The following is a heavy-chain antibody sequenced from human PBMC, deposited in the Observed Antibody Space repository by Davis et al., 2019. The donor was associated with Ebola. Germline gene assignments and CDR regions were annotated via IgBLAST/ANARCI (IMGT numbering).Heavy chain of an antibody. CDR1: GGSISSYY. CDR2: IYYSGST. J-gene: IGHJ4*02. V-gene: IGHV4-59*01. Sequence: SETLSLTCTVSGGSISSYYWSWIRQPPGKGLEWIGYIYYSGSTNYNPSLKSRVTIPVDTSKNQFSLKLSSLTAADTAIYYCARLHEGDWGQGMLVTVSS. CDR3: ARLHEGD. D-gene: IGHD4-11*01.